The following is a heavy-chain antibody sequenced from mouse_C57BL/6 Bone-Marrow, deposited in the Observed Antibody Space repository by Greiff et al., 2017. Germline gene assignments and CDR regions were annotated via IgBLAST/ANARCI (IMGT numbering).Heavy chain of an antibody. V-gene: IGHV1-5*01. J-gene: IGHJ4*01. Sequence: EVQLQQSGPVLARPGASVKMSCKTSGYTFTSYWMHWVKQRPGQGLEWIGAIYPGNSDTSYNQKLKGKAKLTAVTSASTAYMALSSLTNEDSADYYCTTSGYSNYLLYYWGEGTSVTVSS. CDR2: IYPGNSDT. D-gene: IGHD2-5*01. CDR1: GYTFTSYW. CDR3: TTSGYSNYLLYY.